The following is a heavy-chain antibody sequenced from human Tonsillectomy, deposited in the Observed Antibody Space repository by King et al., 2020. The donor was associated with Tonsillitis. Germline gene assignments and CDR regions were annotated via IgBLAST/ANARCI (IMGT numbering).Heavy chain of an antibody. CDR3: ARGDSSGYQYGMDV. CDR2: INPNSGGT. CDR1: GYTFTGYY. D-gene: IGHD3-22*01. J-gene: IGHJ6*02. Sequence: VQLVESGAEVKKPGASVKVSCKASGYTFTGYYMHWVRQAPGQGLEWMGWINPNSGGTNYAQKFQGWVTMTRDTSISTAYMELSRLISDDTAVYYCARGDSSGYQYGMDVWGQGTTVTVSS. V-gene: IGHV1-2*04.